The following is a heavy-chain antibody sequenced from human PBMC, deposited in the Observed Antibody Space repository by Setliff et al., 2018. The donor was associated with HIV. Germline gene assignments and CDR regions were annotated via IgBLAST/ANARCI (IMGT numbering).Heavy chain of an antibody. J-gene: IGHJ4*02. V-gene: IGHV4-31*03. CDR1: GGSISSGNYY. CDR3: ARGDIVVVGLDY. CDR2: IYHSGSR. D-gene: IGHD2-21*01. Sequence: SETLSLTCTVSGGSISSGNYYWNWIRQHPGKGLEWIGYIYHSGSRYYNPSLRSRVTISVDTSKNQFSLKLTSVTVADTAAYYCARGDIVVVGLDYWGQGTLVTV.